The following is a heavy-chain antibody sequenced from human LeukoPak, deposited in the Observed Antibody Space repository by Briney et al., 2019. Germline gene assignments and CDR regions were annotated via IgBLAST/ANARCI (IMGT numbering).Heavy chain of an antibody. V-gene: IGHV3-43*02. J-gene: IGHJ4*02. CDR1: GFTFDDYA. D-gene: IGHD2-15*01. Sequence: GGSLRLSCAASGFTFDDYAMHWVRQAPGKGLEWVSLISGDGGSTYYAYSVKGRFTISRDNSKNSLYLQMNSLRTEDTALYHCAKDRGWYDYWGQGSLVTVPS. CDR2: ISGDGGST. CDR3: AKDRGWYDY.